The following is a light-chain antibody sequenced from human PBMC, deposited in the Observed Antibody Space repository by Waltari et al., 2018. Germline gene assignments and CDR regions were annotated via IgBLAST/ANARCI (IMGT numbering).Light chain of an antibody. J-gene: IGKJ4*01. V-gene: IGKV3D-20*01. CDR1: QSVTSNN. CDR2: DAS. Sequence: EIVLTQSPATLSLSPGERATLSCGASQSVTSNNLAWYQQKPGLAPRLLIYDASIRATGVPDRFTASGSGTDFSLTISRLEPEDFAVYYCQQYGNSVTFGGGTTVELK. CDR3: QQYGNSVT.